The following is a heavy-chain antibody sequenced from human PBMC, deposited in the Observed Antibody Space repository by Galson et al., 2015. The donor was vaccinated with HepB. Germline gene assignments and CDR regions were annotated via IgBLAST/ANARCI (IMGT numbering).Heavy chain of an antibody. D-gene: IGHD2-2*01. J-gene: IGHJ6*03. Sequence: SLRLSCAASGFTFSDYYMSWIRQAPGKGLEWVSYISSSGSTIYYADSVKGRFTISRDNAKNSLYLQMNSLRAEDTAVYYCARESGYCSSTSCSLYYYYYYMDVWGKGTTVTVSS. CDR2: ISSSGSTI. V-gene: IGHV3-11*01. CDR3: ARESGYCSSTSCSLYYYYYYMDV. CDR1: GFTFSDYY.